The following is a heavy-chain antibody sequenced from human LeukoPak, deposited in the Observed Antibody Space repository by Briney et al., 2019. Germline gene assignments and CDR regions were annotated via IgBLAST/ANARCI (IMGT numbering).Heavy chain of an antibody. J-gene: IGHJ4*02. CDR1: GVSINSHY. D-gene: IGHD3-22*01. Sequence: PSETLSLTCTVSGVSINSHYWSWIRQPPGKGLEWIGEINHSGSTNYNPSLKSRVTISVDTSKSQFSLKLSSVTAADTAVYYCASEARVHYDSSGYYYGWGQGTLVTVSS. V-gene: IGHV4-34*01. CDR2: INHSGST. CDR3: ASEARVHYDSSGYYYG.